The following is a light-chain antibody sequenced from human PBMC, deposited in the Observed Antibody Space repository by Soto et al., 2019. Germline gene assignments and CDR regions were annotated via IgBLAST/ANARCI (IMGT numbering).Light chain of an antibody. J-gene: IGKJ3*01. CDR2: KAA. CDR3: QPYNTFGP. Sequence: DIQMTQSPSTLSASVGDRVTITCRASQSISSWLAWYQQKRGKPPKLLIYKAAILESGVTSRFSGSGSGTEFNRTISSLQPDDFATYYCQPYNTFGPLGPGTKVDIK. V-gene: IGKV1-5*03. CDR1: QSISSW.